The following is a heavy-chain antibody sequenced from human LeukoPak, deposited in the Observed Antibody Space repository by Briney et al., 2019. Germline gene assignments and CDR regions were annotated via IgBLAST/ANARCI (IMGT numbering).Heavy chain of an antibody. J-gene: IGHJ4*02. Sequence: GGSLRLSCAASGFSVSSNHMTWVRQAPGKGLEWVSVISGSGGSTYYADSVKGRFTISRDNSKNTLYLQMNSLRAEDTAVYYCAKRALHKYYFDYWGQGTLVTVSS. CDR1: GFSVSSNH. D-gene: IGHD2-15*01. CDR3: AKRALHKYYFDY. CDR2: ISGSGGST. V-gene: IGHV3-23*01.